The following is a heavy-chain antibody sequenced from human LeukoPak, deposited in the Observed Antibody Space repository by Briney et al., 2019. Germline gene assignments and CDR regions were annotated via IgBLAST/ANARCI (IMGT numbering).Heavy chain of an antibody. CDR2: IKQDGSEK. V-gene: IGHV3-7*05. Sequence: PGGSLRLSCAASGFTFSSYWMSWVRQAPGKGLEWVANIKQDGSEKYYVDSVKGRFTISRDNAKNSLYLQINSLRAEDTAVYYCARDVSDYDSSGYWFYWGQGTLVTVSS. D-gene: IGHD3-22*01. CDR1: GFTFSSYW. CDR3: ARDVSDYDSSGYWFY. J-gene: IGHJ4*02.